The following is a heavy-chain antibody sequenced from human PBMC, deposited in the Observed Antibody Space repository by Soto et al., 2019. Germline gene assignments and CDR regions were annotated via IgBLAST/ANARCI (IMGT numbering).Heavy chain of an antibody. V-gene: IGHV1-69*13. CDR3: GGDKTSRELRDDSFDV. D-gene: IGHD3-3*01. Sequence: SVKVSCKASVCTFSSYAISWVRQAPGQGLEWMGGIIPSCGTANYSQKFQGRVTITADENTSTAYMEQSSLRSEDAAVYYCGGDKTSRELRDDSFDVWGQGTMVTVSS. J-gene: IGHJ3*01. CDR1: VCTFSSYA. CDR2: IIPSCGTA.